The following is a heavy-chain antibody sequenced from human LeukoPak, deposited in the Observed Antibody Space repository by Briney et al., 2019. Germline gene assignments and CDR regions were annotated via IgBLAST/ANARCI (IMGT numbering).Heavy chain of an antibody. CDR1: ADSFSSHY. D-gene: IGHD4-17*01. CDR3: ARDLITVTKGFDI. CDR2: ISYIGST. J-gene: IGHJ3*02. V-gene: IGHV4-59*11. Sequence: SETLSLTWAVSADSFSSHYWSWIQQPPGKGLGWIGYISYIGSTNYNPSLKSRVTISIDTSKNQFSLKLSSVTAADTAVYYCARDLITVTKGFDIWGQGTMVSVSS.